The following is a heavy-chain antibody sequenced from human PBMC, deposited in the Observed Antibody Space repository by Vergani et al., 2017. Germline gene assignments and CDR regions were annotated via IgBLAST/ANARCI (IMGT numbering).Heavy chain of an antibody. D-gene: IGHD3-9*01. CDR2: INPNSGGT. J-gene: IGHJ6*02. V-gene: IGHV1-2*02. Sequence: QVQLVQSGAEVKKPGASVKVSCKASGYTFTGYYMHWVRQAPGQGLEWMGWINPNSGGTNYAQKFQGRVTITADESTSTAYMELSSLRSEDTAVYYCARDLVLTGYYTGYYYYGMDVWGQGTTVTVSS. CDR1: GYTFTGYY. CDR3: ARDLVLTGYYTGYYYYGMDV.